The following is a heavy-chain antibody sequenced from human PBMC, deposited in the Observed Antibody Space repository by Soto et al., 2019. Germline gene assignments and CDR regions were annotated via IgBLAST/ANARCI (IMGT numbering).Heavy chain of an antibody. V-gene: IGHV4-61*08. Sequence: SETLSLTSTVSGGSVSSGDDYWSWIRQPPGKGLEWIGNIYYRGSTNYNPSLKSRATISVDTSKDQFSLKVSSVTAADTAVYYCARGLSDGDYAVYYFDYWGLGTLVTVSS. CDR3: ARGLSDGDYAVYYFDY. CDR1: GGSVSSGDDY. D-gene: IGHD4-17*01. CDR2: IYYRGST. J-gene: IGHJ4*02.